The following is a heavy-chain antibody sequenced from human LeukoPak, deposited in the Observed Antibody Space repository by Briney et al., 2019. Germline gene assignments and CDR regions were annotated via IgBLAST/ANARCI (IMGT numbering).Heavy chain of an antibody. CDR2: ISYDGSNK. CDR3: ARGCYGDYCFDI. D-gene: IGHD4-17*01. V-gene: IGHV3-30-3*01. J-gene: IGHJ3*02. Sequence: PGRSLRLSCAASGFTFSSYAMHWGRQAPGKGLEWVAVISYDGSNKYYADSVKGRFTISRDNAKNSLYLQMNSLRAEDTAVYYCARGCYGDYCFDIWGQGTMVTVSS. CDR1: GFTFSSYA.